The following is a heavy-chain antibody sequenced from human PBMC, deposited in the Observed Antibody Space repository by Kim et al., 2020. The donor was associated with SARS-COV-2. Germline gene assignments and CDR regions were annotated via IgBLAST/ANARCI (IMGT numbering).Heavy chain of an antibody. D-gene: IGHD2-15*01. CDR2: ISYDGSNK. J-gene: IGHJ4*02. V-gene: IGHV3-30-3*01. CDR3: ARDANIWMGCSGGSCYFDY. CDR1: GFTFSSYA. Sequence: GGSLRLSCAASGFTFSSYAMHWVRQAPGKGLEWVAVISYDGSNKYYADSVKGRFTISRDNSKNTLYLQMNSLRAEDTAVYYCARDANIWMGCSGGSCYFDYWGQGTLVTVSS.